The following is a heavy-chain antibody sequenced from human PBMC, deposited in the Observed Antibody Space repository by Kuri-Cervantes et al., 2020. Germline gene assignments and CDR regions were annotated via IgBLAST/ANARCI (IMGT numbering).Heavy chain of an antibody. CDR2: MNPNSGNT. CDR1: GYTFTGYY. D-gene: IGHD5-18*01. CDR3: ARDSAKGYSYGYPTHKNDAFDI. J-gene: IGHJ3*02. Sequence: ASVKVSCKASGYTFTGYYMHWVRQAPGQGLEWMGWMNPNSGNTGYAQKFQGRVTMTRNTSISTAYMELSSLRSEDTAVYYCARDSAKGYSYGYPTHKNDAFDIWGQGTMVTVSS. V-gene: IGHV1-8*02.